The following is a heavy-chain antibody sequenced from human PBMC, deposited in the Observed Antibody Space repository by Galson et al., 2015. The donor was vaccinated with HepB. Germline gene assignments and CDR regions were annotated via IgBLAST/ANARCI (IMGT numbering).Heavy chain of an antibody. CDR2: FDPEDGET. J-gene: IGHJ6*02. CDR1: GYTLTELS. V-gene: IGHV1-24*01. Sequence: SVKVSCKVSGYTLTELSMHWVRQAPGKGLEWMGGFDPEDGETIYAQKFQGRVTMTEDTSTDTAYMELSSLRSEDTAVYYCATLNSSGWYVIDQIYGMDVWGQGTTVTVSS. D-gene: IGHD6-19*01. CDR3: ATLNSSGWYVIDQIYGMDV.